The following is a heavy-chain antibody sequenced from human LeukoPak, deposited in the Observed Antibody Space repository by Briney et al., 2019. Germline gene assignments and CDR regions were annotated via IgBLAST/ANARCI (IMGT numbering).Heavy chain of an antibody. CDR3: ARGYCSGGSCYDAFDI. Sequence: PSETLSLTCTVSGGSISSSSYYWGWIRQPPGKGLEWIGSICYSGSTYYIPSLKSRVTISVDTSKNQFSLKLSSVTAADTAVYYCARGYCSGGSCYDAFDIGGQGTMVTVSS. V-gene: IGHV4-39*07. J-gene: IGHJ3*02. D-gene: IGHD2-15*01. CDR2: ICYSGST. CDR1: GGSISSSSYY.